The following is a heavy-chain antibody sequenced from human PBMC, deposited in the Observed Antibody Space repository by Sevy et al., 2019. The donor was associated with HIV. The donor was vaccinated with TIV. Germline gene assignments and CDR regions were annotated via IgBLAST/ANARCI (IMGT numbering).Heavy chain of an antibody. V-gene: IGHV3-23*01. D-gene: IGHD6-13*01. CDR1: GFTFSSYA. J-gene: IGHJ3*02. CDR3: ANSRLYSSSWYEAFDI. CDR2: ISGSGGST. Sequence: GGSLRLSCAASGFTFSSYAMSWVRQAPGKGLEWVSAISGSGGSTYYAYSVKGRFTISRDNSKNTLYLQMNSLRAEDTAVYYCANSRLYSSSWYEAFDIWGQGTMVTVSS.